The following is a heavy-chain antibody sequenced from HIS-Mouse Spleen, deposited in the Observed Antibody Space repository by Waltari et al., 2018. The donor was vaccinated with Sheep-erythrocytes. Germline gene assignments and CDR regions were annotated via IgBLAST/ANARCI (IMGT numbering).Heavy chain of an antibody. CDR1: GFTLTSYS. D-gene: IGHD4-17*01. CDR3: ARVAAVTTYYFDY. Sequence: EVQPVESGGGLVKPGGSLILSVAASGFTLTSYSRNWVRQAPGKGLEWVSSSSSSSSYIYYADSVKGRFTISRDNAKNSLYLQMNSLRAEDTAVYYCARVAAVTTYYFDYWGQGTLVTVSS. J-gene: IGHJ4*02. V-gene: IGHV3-21*01. CDR2: SSSSSSYI.